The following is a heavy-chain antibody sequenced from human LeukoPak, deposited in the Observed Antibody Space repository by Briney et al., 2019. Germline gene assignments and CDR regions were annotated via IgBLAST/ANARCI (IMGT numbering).Heavy chain of an antibody. CDR2: IYYSGST. V-gene: IGHV4-59*12. CDR3: ARDLFNTAGDAFDI. J-gene: IGHJ3*02. Sequence: SETLSLTCTVSGGSISSYYWSWIRQPPGKGLEWIGSIYYSGSTYYNPSLKSRVTISVDTSKNQFSLKLSSVTAADTAVYYCARDLFNTAGDAFDIWGQGTMVTVSS. CDR1: GGSISSYY. D-gene: IGHD2-8*02.